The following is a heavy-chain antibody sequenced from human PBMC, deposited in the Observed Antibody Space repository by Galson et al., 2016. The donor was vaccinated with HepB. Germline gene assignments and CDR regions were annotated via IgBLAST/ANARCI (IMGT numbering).Heavy chain of an antibody. D-gene: IGHD3-9*01. V-gene: IGHV1-2*04. CDR2: INPLSGGT. J-gene: IGHJ6*02. Sequence: SVKVSCKASGYTFTAYYIHWVRQAPGQGLEWMGWINPLSGGTKYAQKFQGWVTLTRDTSISTAYMELSRLSSDDTAVYYCARVSDYDILTGYSGGVDIWGQGTTVTVSS. CDR3: ARVSDYDILTGYSGGVDI. CDR1: GYTFTAYY.